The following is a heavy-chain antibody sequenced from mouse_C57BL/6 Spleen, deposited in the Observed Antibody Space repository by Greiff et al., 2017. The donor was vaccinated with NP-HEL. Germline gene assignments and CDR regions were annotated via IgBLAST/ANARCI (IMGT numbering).Heavy chain of an antibody. CDR3: ARGGGNYAWFAY. CDR2: IYPRSGNT. CDR1: GYTFTSYG. V-gene: IGHV1-81*01. D-gene: IGHD2-1*01. Sequence: QVQLKESGAELARPGSSLPLSLPSSGYTFTSYGISWVKQRTGQGLEWIGEIYPRSGNTYYNEKFKGKATLTADKSSSTAYMELRSLTSEDSAVYFCARGGGNYAWFAYWGQGTLVTVSA. J-gene: IGHJ3*01.